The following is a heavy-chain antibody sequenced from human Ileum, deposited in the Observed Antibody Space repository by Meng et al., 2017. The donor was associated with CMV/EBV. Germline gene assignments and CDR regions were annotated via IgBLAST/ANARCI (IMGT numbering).Heavy chain of an antibody. Sequence: CAASGFSVTTNYISWVRHPPGKGLERVSIVHSGDGRTTFYADSVKGRFTISRDESRNTVYLQMSSLRSDDTAMYYCARAPTVTTVFDSWGQGTLVTVSS. CDR3: ARAPTVTTVFDS. CDR2: VHSGDGRTT. D-gene: IGHD4-17*01. V-gene: IGHV3-66*02. J-gene: IGHJ4*02. CDR1: GFSVTTNY.